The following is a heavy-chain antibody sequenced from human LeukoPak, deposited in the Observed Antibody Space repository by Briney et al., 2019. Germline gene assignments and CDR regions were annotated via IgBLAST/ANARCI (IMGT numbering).Heavy chain of an antibody. CDR1: GDSISSYY. Sequence: SETPSLTCTVSGDSISSYYCSWIRQPAGKRLEWIGRIYTSGSTNYNPPLKSRVTMSVDTSKNQFSLKLSSVTAADTAVYYCARESPHYYDSSGYPAVAFDIWGQGTMVTVSS. CDR2: IYTSGST. V-gene: IGHV4-4*07. J-gene: IGHJ3*02. D-gene: IGHD3-22*01. CDR3: ARESPHYYDSSGYPAVAFDI.